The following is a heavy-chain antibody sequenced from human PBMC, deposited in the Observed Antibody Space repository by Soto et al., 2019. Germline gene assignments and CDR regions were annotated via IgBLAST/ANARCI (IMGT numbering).Heavy chain of an antibody. V-gene: IGHV5-51*01. CDR1: GYSFTSYW. Sequence: PGESQKISSKGSGYSFTSYWSGWVRQMPGKGLEWMGIIYPGDCDTRYRASFQGQVTISADKSISTAYLQWSRLKASDTAMYYCARGAGDIAVAGRSKYYSDYWGQGTLVTASS. J-gene: IGHJ4*02. D-gene: IGHD6-19*01. CDR2: IYPGDCDT. CDR3: ARGAGDIAVAGRSKYYSDY.